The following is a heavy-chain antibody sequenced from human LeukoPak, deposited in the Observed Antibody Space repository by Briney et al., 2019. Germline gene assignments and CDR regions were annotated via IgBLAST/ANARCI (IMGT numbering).Heavy chain of an antibody. CDR1: GYTFTDYY. J-gene: IGHJ4*02. V-gene: IGHV1-2*02. Sequence: ASVTVSCKASGYTFTDYYIHWVRQAPGQGLEWMGWINPNSGGTNYAQKFQGRVAMTRDTSISTAYMELSRLRSNDTAVYYCARDLTGYSYVGYWGQGTLVTVSS. CDR2: INPNSGGT. CDR3: ARDLTGYSYVGY. D-gene: IGHD5-18*01.